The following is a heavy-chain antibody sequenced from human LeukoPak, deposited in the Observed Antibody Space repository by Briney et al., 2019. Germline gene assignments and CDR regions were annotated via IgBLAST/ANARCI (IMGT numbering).Heavy chain of an antibody. V-gene: IGHV3-74*01. CDR1: GFTFSSYW. Sequence: GGSLRLSCAASGFTFSSYWMHWVRQAPGKGLVWVSRISPDGSTTGHADSVKGRFTTSRDNAKNTLFLQMNSLRAEDTAVYYCTRDFDFSSAIWGQGTLVTVSS. D-gene: IGHD3-3*01. CDR2: ISPDGSTT. J-gene: IGHJ4*02. CDR3: TRDFDFSSAI.